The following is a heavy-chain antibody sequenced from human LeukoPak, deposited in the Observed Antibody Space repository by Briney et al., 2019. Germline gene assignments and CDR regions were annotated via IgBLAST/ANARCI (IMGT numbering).Heavy chain of an antibody. V-gene: IGHV4-34*01. CDR1: GGSFSGYY. D-gene: IGHD2-2*01. J-gene: IGHJ6*02. CDR2: INHSGST. CDR3: ACSSTNYYYYGMDV. Sequence: PSETLSLTCAVYGGSFSGYYWSWIRQPPGKGLEWIGEINHSGSTNYNPSLKSRVTISVDTSENQFSLKLSSVTAADTAVYYCACSSTNYYYYGMDVWGQGTTVTVSS.